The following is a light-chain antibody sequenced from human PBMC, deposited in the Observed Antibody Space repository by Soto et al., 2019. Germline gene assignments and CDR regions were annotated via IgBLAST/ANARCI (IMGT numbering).Light chain of an antibody. CDR2: AAS. J-gene: IGKJ2*01. V-gene: IGKV1-12*01. CDR3: QQSNSFPYT. Sequence: DIQVTQSPSSVSASVGDRVTITCRATRDISRWLAWYQQKPGKAPKLVIYAASNWQSGVPSRFSGSGSGTDFTLTINSLQPDDFATYYCQQSNSFPYTFGQGTKLEI. CDR1: RDISRW.